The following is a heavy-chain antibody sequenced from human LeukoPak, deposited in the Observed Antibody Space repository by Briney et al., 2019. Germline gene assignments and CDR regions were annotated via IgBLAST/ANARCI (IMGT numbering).Heavy chain of an antibody. CDR2: ISGSGGST. Sequence: GGSLRLSCAASGFTFSSYAVSWVRQAPGKGLEWVSAISGSGGSTYYADSVKGRFTISRDNSKDTLYLQMNSLRAEDTAVYYCARGPVTRFEIWGQGTMVTVSS. CDR3: ARGPVTRFEI. V-gene: IGHV3-23*01. J-gene: IGHJ3*02. CDR1: GFTFSSYA. D-gene: IGHD4-17*01.